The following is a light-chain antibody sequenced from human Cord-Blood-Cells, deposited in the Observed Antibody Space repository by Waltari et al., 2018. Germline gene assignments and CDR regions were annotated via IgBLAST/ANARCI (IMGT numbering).Light chain of an antibody. CDR2: DVS. Sequence: QSALTQPASVSGSPGQSITISCTGTSSDVGGYNYVSWYQQHTGKAPKLMIYDVSQRPSGVSNRFSGSKSGNTASLTISGLQAEDEADYYCSSYTSSSTWVFGGGTMLTVL. CDR3: SSYTSSSTWV. CDR1: SSDVGGYNY. J-gene: IGLJ3*02. V-gene: IGLV2-14*01.